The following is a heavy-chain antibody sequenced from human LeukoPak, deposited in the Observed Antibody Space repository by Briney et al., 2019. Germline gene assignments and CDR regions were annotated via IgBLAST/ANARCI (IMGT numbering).Heavy chain of an antibody. Sequence: QSGGSLRLSCAASGFTFSSYSMNWVRLAPGKGLEWVSYISSSSSTIYYADSVKGRFTISRDNAKNSLYLRMNSLRAEDTAVYYCARAGGNSGWYPYFDYWGQGTLVTVSS. CDR1: GFTFSSYS. D-gene: IGHD6-19*01. CDR2: ISSSSSTI. V-gene: IGHV3-48*04. CDR3: ARAGGNSGWYPYFDY. J-gene: IGHJ4*02.